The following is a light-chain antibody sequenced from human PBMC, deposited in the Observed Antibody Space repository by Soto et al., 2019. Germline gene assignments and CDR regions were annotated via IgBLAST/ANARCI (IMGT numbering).Light chain of an antibody. CDR2: GAS. J-gene: IGKJ1*01. V-gene: IGKV3-15*01. Sequence: EIVLTQSPDTLSLSPGERATLSCWSSQSVSSNLAWYQQKPGQAPRLLIYGASTRATGIPARFSGSGSGTEFTLTISSLQSEDFAVYYCQQYNNWPPWTFGQGTKVDIK. CDR3: QQYNNWPPWT. CDR1: QSVSSN.